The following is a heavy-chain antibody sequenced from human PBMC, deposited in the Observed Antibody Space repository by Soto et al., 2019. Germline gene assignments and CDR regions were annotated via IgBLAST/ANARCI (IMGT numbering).Heavy chain of an antibody. J-gene: IGHJ5*02. CDR2: ISYDGSNK. Sequence: PGGSLRLSCAASGFTFSSYGMHWVRQAPGKGLEWVAVISYDGSNKYYADSVKGRFTISRDNSKNTLYLQMNSLRAEDTAVYYCARARYYYYGSSGYYYYWFDPWGQGTLVXVSS. CDR3: ARARYYYYGSSGYYYYWFDP. CDR1: GFTFSSYG. V-gene: IGHV3-30*03. D-gene: IGHD3-22*01.